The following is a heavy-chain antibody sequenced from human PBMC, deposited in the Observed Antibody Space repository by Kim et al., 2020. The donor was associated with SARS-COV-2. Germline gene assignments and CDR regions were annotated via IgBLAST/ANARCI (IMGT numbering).Heavy chain of an antibody. D-gene: IGHD3-10*01. Sequence: GGSLRLSCAASGYSFRDHGMHWVRQAPGKGLEWVAGILHDGSNDYYADSVKGRFTISRDNSKNTVYLQMNSLRAEDTAVYYCAKDQGGFYYGSGSYNGMDVWGQGTTVTVS. CDR3: AKDQGGFYYGSGSYNGMDV. CDR1: GYSFRDHG. J-gene: IGHJ6*02. CDR2: ILHDGSND. V-gene: IGHV3-30*18.